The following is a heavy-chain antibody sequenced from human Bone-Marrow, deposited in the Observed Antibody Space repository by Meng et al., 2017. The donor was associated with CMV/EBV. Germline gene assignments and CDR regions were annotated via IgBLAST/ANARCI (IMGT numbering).Heavy chain of an antibody. CDR2: ISAYNGNT. CDR3: ARGLTYYDILTLAY. CDR1: GYTFTSYG. J-gene: IGHJ4*02. Sequence: ASVKVSCKASGYTFTSYGISWVRQAPGQGLEWMGWISAYNGNTNYAQKLQGRVTMTTDTSTSTAYMELRSLRSDDTAVYYCARGLTYYDILTLAYWGQGPRVTVSS. D-gene: IGHD3-9*01. V-gene: IGHV1-18*01.